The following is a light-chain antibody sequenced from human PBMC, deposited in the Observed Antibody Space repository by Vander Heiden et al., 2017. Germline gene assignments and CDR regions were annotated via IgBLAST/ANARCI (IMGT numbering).Light chain of an antibody. Sequence: DIQMTQSPSSLSASVGDRVTITCRARQSVTSFLNWYQQKSGQAPKLLIYAASSLHNGVLSRFSGRGAGTAYSITIRSMQHADFATYYCQQSYIIPLTFGHGTKVDMK. CDR1: QSVTSF. J-gene: IGKJ3*01. CDR2: AAS. CDR3: QQSYIIPLT. V-gene: IGKV1-39*01.